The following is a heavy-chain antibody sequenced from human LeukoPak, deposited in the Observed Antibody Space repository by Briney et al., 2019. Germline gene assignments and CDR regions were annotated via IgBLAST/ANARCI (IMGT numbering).Heavy chain of an antibody. Sequence: PSETLSLTCADYGGSFSGYHWTWIRQSPGKGLEWIWDINPSGRTYYNPSLKSRLTISVDTSKNQFSLKLRSVTAADTAVYYCARGRHDITMIVVVMTSVSYYLDVWGKGTTVTVS. CDR3: ARGRHDITMIVVVMTSVSYYLDV. CDR2: INPSGRT. J-gene: IGHJ6*03. V-gene: IGHV4-34*01. D-gene: IGHD3-22*01. CDR1: GGSFSGYH.